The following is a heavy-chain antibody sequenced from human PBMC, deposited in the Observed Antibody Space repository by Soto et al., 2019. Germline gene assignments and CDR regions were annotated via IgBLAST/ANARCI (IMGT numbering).Heavy chain of an antibody. CDR1: GFTCSSYA. J-gene: IGHJ4*02. Sequence: GRSLRLSCAASGFTCSSYAMNWVRQAPGKGLDWVSGISGSGYSIYYADSVKGRFTISRDNSKNTLPLQMNSLRAGETAVYFCAIDLRYTSSSYVWGQGTLVTASS. D-gene: IGHD6-13*01. V-gene: IGHV3-23*01. CDR3: AIDLRYTSSSYV. CDR2: ISGSGYSI.